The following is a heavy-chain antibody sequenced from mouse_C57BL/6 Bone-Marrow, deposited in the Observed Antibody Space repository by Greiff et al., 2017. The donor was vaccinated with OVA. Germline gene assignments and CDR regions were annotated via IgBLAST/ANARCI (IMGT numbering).Heavy chain of an antibody. D-gene: IGHD1-1*01. Sequence: QVQLQQSGAELVRPGASVKLSCKASGYTFTDYGMHCVKQTPVHGLEWIGDIDPGTCCTAYNQKFKGKATLTADTSTSTAYMELRSLTSEDAAVYYCRRGGVVATAGYFAVWGTGTTVTVSS. J-gene: IGHJ1*03. CDR2: IDPGTCCT. V-gene: IGHV1-23*01. CDR3: RRGGVVATAGYFAV. CDR1: GYTFTDYG.